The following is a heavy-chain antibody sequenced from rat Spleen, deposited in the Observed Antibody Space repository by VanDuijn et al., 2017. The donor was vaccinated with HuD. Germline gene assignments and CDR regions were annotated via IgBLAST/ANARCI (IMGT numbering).Heavy chain of an antibody. CDR3: SRDPRITAVFDY. CDR1: GFTFSTFP. Sequence: EVQLVESGGGLVQPGRSLKLSCAASGFTFSTFPMAWVRQAPGKGLEWVASITNASGRTYYPDSVKDRFTISRDTAQNILYLQMNSPRSEDTATYYCSRDPRITAVFDYWGQGVMVTVSS. V-gene: IGHV5-46*01. D-gene: IGHD1-2*01. CDR2: ITNASGRT. J-gene: IGHJ2*01.